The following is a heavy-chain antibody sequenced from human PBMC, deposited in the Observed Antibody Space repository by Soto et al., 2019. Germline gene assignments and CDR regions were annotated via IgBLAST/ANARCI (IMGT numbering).Heavy chain of an antibody. V-gene: IGHV4-34*01. CDR1: GGSFSGYY. CDR3: ARERGPLKGYGDFYYYYYGMDV. J-gene: IGHJ6*02. Sequence: SETLSLTCAVYGGSFSGYYWSWIRQPPGKGLEWIGEINHSGSTNYNPSLKSRVTISVDTSKNQFSLKLSSVTAADTAVYYCARERGPLKGYGDFYYYYYGMDVWGQGTTVTVSS. CDR2: INHSGST. D-gene: IGHD4-17*01.